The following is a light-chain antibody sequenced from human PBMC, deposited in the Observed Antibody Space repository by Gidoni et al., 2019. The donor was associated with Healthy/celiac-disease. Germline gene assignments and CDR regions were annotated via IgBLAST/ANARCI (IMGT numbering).Light chain of an antibody. V-gene: IGLV2-14*01. CDR3: SSYTSSSTLVV. CDR2: EVS. Sequence: QSAPTPPAPVARSPGPSIPNPCTGTSSDVGGYNYVTWYQQHPGKAPKLMIYEVSNPPSGVSKRFSGSKSGNTASLTISGLQAEEEADYYCSSYTSSSTLVVFGGGTKLTVL. J-gene: IGLJ2*01. CDR1: SSDVGGYNY.